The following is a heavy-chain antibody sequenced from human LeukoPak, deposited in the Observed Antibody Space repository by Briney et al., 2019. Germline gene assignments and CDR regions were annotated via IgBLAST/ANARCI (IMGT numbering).Heavy chain of an antibody. CDR2: ISYDGSNK. Sequence: PGGSLRLSCAASGFTFSSYGMHWVRQAPGKGLEWVAVISYDGSNKYYADSVKGRFTISRDNSKNTLYLQMNSLRAEDTAVYYCAKDLTYYYGSGRYYYYGMDVWGQGTTVTVSS. CDR1: GFTFSSYG. D-gene: IGHD3-10*01. CDR3: AKDLTYYYGSGRYYYYGMDV. J-gene: IGHJ6*02. V-gene: IGHV3-30*18.